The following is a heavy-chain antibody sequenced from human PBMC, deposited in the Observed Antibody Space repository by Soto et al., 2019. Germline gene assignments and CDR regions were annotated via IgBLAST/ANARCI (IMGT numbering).Heavy chain of an antibody. CDR3: ARARYDSSGYYYFDY. CDR2: IYYSESS. CDR1: GGSISGYY. J-gene: IGHJ4*02. Sequence: SETLSLTCTVSGGSISGYYWSWIRQPRGKGLEWIVYIYYSESSNYNPSLKSRVTISLDTSKNQFSLRLRSVTAADTAVYYCARARYDSSGYYYFDYWGQGTLVTVSS. D-gene: IGHD3-22*01. V-gene: IGHV4-59*01.